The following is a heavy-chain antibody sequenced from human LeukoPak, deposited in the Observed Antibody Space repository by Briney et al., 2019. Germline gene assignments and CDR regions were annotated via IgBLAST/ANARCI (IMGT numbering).Heavy chain of an antibody. D-gene: IGHD6-19*01. V-gene: IGHV4-59*01. CDR2: IYYSGST. Sequence: SETLSLTCTVSGGSISRYYWSWIRQPPGKGLEWIGYIYYSGSTNYTPSLKSRVTISVDTSKSQFSLKLSSVTAADTAVHYCASGSSGGNPYYFDYWGQGTLVTVSS. J-gene: IGHJ4*02. CDR1: GGSISRYY. CDR3: ASGSSGGNPYYFDY.